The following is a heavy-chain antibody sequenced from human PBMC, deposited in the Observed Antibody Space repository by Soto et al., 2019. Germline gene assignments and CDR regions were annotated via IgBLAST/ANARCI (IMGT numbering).Heavy chain of an antibody. J-gene: IGHJ5*02. CDR1: GDSITSCHL. V-gene: IGHV4-4*02. Sequence: QVQLQESGPGLVKPSGTLSLTCAVSGDSITSCHLWSWVRLPPGKGLAWNGEIYHSGSTNYNPSLKRRLSITVDRSKNQFSLKVSSVSAADTAVYYCESRTNWRSSGSWGLGTLVTVSS. CDR3: ESRTNWRSSGS. D-gene: IGHD1-1*01. CDR2: IYHSGST.